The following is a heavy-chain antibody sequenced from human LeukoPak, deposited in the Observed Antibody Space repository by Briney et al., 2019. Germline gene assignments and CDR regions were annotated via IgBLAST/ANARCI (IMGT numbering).Heavy chain of an antibody. V-gene: IGHV3-21*01. CDR1: GFTFSSYS. D-gene: IGHD6-19*01. J-gene: IGHJ3*02. Sequence: PGGSLRLSCAASGFTFSSYSMNWVRQAPGKGVEWVSSISSSSSYIYYADSVKGRFTISRDNAKNSLYLQMNSLRAEDTAVYYCATVPYSSGWPDAFDIWGQGTMVTVSS. CDR3: ATVPYSSGWPDAFDI. CDR2: ISSSSSYI.